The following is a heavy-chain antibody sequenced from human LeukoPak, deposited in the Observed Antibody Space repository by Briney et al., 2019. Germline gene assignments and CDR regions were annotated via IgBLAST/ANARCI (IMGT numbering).Heavy chain of an antibody. D-gene: IGHD3-22*01. V-gene: IGHV3-49*04. CDR2: IRSKGYGVTT. J-gene: IGHJ4*02. CDR1: GFTFGDYA. CDR3: TRDPQYYYDSSGYNPGPLDY. Sequence: PGRSLILSCPASGFTFGDYAMSWVRQAPGKGLEWVGFIRSKGYGVTTEYAAWVKGIFTISRDESKSIEDLQMNSLKTEDTAVYYCTRDPQYYYDSSGYNPGPLDYWGQGTLVTVSS.